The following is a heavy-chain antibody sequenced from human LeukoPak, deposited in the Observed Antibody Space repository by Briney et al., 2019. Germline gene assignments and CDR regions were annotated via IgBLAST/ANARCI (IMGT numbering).Heavy chain of an antibody. D-gene: IGHD1-26*01. CDR2: VHYSGSA. V-gene: IGHV4-39*01. CDR3: ARHFWYGGTYPDAFDI. CDR1: GGYISSSKSHY. Sequence: SETLSLTCTVSGGYISSSKSHYWGWIRQPPGKGLEWIGSVHYSGSAYYNPSLKSRVTISVDTSKKQFSLRLSSLTASDTAMYYCARHFWYGGTYPDAFDIWGQGTMVTVSS. J-gene: IGHJ3*02.